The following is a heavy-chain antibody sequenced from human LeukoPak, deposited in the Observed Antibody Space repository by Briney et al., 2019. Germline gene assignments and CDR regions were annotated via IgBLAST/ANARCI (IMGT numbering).Heavy chain of an antibody. CDR2: ISSSSSYI. J-gene: IGHJ4*02. V-gene: IGHV3-21*01. D-gene: IGHD3-10*01. Sequence: GGSLRLSCAASGFTFSSYSMNWVRQAPGKGLEWVSSISSSSSYIYYADSVKGRFTISRDNAKNSLYLQMNSLRAEDTAVYYCATSGFESYYFDYWGQGTLVTVSS. CDR3: ATSGFESYYFDY. CDR1: GFTFSSYS.